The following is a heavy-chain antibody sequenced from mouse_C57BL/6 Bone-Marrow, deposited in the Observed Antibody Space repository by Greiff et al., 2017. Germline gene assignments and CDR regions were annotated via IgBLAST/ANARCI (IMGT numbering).Heavy chain of an antibody. D-gene: IGHD1-1*01. J-gene: IGHJ2*01. CDR1: GYTFTDYE. Sequence: QVHVKQSGAELVRPGASVTLSCKASGYTFTDYEMHWVKQTPVHGLEWIGAIDPETGGTAYNQKFKGKAILTADKSSSTAYMELRSLTSEDSAVYYCTVLYYYGSSYYWGQGTTLTVSS. CDR3: TVLYYYGSSYY. V-gene: IGHV1-15*01. CDR2: IDPETGGT.